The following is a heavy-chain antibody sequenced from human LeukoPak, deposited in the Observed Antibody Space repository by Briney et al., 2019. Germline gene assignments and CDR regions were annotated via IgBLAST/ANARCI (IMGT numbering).Heavy chain of an antibody. CDR2: ISSSSSYI. D-gene: IGHD1-26*01. CDR3: ARHSGSYRAYFDY. V-gene: IGHV3-21*01. Sequence: PGGSLRLSCAASGFTFSSYSMNWVRQAPGKGLEWVSSISSSSSYIYYADSVKGRFTISRDNAKNSLYLQMNSLRAEDTAVYYCARHSGSYRAYFDYWGQGTLVTVSS. J-gene: IGHJ4*02. CDR1: GFTFSSYS.